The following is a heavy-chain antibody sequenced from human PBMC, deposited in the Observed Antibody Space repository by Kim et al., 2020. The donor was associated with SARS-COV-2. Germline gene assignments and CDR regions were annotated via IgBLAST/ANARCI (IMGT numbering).Heavy chain of an antibody. V-gene: IGHV4-39*01. Sequence: TYYNPALKGRVTRSVDTSKNQFSLKLSSVTAADTAVYYCARSHGVWFDPWGQGTLVTVSS. D-gene: IGHD4-17*01. CDR2: T. J-gene: IGHJ5*02. CDR3: ARSHGVWFDP.